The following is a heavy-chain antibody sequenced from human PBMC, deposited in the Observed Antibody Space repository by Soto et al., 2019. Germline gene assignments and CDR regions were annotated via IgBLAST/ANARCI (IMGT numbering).Heavy chain of an antibody. Sequence: EVQLLESGGGLVQPGGSLRLSCAASGFTFSSYAMNWVRQTPGKGLQWVSGISGSGVTTYYADSVNGRFTISRENSETTLYLQMNNLRAEDTAIYYCAKGGYSRNDGCDYWGQGTLVTVSS. D-gene: IGHD5-12*01. V-gene: IGHV3-23*01. CDR1: GFTFSSYA. CDR2: ISGSGVTT. J-gene: IGHJ4*02. CDR3: AKGGYSRNDGCDY.